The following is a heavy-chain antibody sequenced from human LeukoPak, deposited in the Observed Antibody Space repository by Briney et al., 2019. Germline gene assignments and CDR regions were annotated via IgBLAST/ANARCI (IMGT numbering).Heavy chain of an antibody. Sequence: GGSLRLCCAASGFTFSNYAIHWVRQAPGKGLEWVAVVSYDGGNKYYADSVKGRFTISRDTSKNTLYLQMNSLRAEDTAVYYCARGYGGQDYFDYWGQGTLVTVSS. CDR3: ARGYGGQDYFDY. D-gene: IGHD4-23*01. CDR2: VSYDGGNK. CDR1: GFTFSNYA. J-gene: IGHJ4*02. V-gene: IGHV3-30-3*01.